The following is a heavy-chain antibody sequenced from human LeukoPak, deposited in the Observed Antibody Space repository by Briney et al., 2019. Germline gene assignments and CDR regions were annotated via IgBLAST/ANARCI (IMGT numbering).Heavy chain of an antibody. D-gene: IGHD2-15*01. CDR2: ISGGGGST. V-gene: IGHV3-23*01. J-gene: IGHJ5*02. CDR1: GFTFSNYG. CDR3: AKSSGGSYSYFDP. Sequence: GGSLRVSCAASGFTFSNYGMNWVRQAPGKGLERVSTISGGGGSTYYADSVKGRFTISRDNSKNTLYLQMNSLRAEDTAIYYCAKSSGGSYSYFDPWGQGTLVTVSS.